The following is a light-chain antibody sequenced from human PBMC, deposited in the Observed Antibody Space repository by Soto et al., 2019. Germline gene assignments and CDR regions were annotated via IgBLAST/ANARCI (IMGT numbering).Light chain of an antibody. V-gene: IGKV3-20*01. CDR1: QNIRDNE. Sequence: EVVLTQSPGTLSLSPGERGTLSCRASQNIRDNELAWYQQKPGQAPRLLIYRGSSRATGIPDRFSGRGSGTDFTLTLSRLEPEDFAVYYCQDYGTSAPWTFGQGTKVEIK. CDR2: RGS. J-gene: IGKJ1*01. CDR3: QDYGTSAPWT.